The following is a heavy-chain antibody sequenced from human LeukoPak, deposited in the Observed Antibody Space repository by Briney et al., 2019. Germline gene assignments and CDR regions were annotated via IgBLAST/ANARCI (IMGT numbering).Heavy chain of an antibody. D-gene: IGHD3-10*01. CDR2: ISVYNGNT. J-gene: IGHJ4*02. CDR3: ARFRAGVGEPYGDY. CDR1: GGTFSSYA. V-gene: IGHV1-18*01. Sequence: GASVKVSCKASGGTFSSYAISWVRQAPGQGLEWMGWISVYNGNTNYAQKLQGRVTMTTDTSTSTAYMEVRSLRSDDTAVYYCARFRAGVGEPYGDYWGQGTLVTVSS.